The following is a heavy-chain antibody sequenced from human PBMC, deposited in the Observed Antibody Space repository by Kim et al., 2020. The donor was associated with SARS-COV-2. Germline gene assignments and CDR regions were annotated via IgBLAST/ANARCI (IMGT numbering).Heavy chain of an antibody. J-gene: IGHJ5*02. Sequence: SETLSLTCAVYGGSFSGYYWSWIRQPPGKGLEWIGEINHSGSTNYNPSLKSRVTISVDTSKNQFSLKLSSVTAADTAVYYCARRSVRGWFDPWGQGTLVTVSP. D-gene: IGHD3-16*01. CDR2: INHSGST. V-gene: IGHV4-34*01. CDR1: GGSFSGYY. CDR3: ARRSVRGWFDP.